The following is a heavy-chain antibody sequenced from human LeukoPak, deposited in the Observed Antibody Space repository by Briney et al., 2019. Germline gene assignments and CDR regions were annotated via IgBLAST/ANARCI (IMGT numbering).Heavy chain of an antibody. CDR1: GFTFSSYN. Sequence: GGSLRLSCEASGFTFSSYNMNWVRQAPGKGLEWVSYISSSSTTIYYADSVKGRFTISRDNAKNSLYLQMNSLRAEDTAVYHCARDQPHSSLFDYWGQGTLVTVSS. D-gene: IGHD3-10*01. CDR3: ARDQPHSSLFDY. J-gene: IGHJ4*02. V-gene: IGHV3-48*01. CDR2: ISSSSTTI.